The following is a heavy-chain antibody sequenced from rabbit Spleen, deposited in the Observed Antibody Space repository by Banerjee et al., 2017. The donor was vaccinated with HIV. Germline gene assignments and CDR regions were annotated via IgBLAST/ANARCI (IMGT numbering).Heavy chain of an antibody. J-gene: IGHJ6*01. CDR3: ARNLENYAGSSYLDL. V-gene: IGHV1S45*01. CDR2: INTATGKA. D-gene: IGHD8-1*01. CDR1: GFSFSNKAV. Sequence: QERLVVSGGGLVKPEGSLKLSCTASGFSFSNKAVMCWVRQAPGKGLEWIACINTATGKAVYASWAKGRFTISKTSSTTVTLQMTSLTVADTATYFCARNLENYAGSSYLDLWGPGTLVTVS.